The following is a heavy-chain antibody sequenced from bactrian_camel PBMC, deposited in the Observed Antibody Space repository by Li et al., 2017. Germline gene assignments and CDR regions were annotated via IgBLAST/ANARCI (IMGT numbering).Heavy chain of an antibody. D-gene: IGHD2*01. Sequence: HVQLVESGGGLVQPGGSLNLSCAATGKTNVLNCMGWFRQAPGKEREGVACIDTDGTAFYADSVKGRFTISRDNAKNTLYLQMNSLKPEDTAMYYCAADPGPYAGSTPPPAASFTYWGQGTQVTVS. CDR1: GKTNVLNC. J-gene: IGHJ4*01. CDR3: AADPGPYAGSTPPPAASFTY. CDR2: IDTDGTA. V-gene: IGHV3S53*01.